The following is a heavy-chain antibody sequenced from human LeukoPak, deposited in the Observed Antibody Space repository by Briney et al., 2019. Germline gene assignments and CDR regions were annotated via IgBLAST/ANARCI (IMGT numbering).Heavy chain of an antibody. D-gene: IGHD3-22*01. CDR1: GFTFSNYW. V-gene: IGHV3-7*01. CDR2: IKTDGSEK. CDR3: ATYSSLNRREFQY. J-gene: IGHJ1*01. Sequence: GGSLRLSCEGSGFTFSNYWMGWVHQAPGKGLQWVANIKTDGSEKYYVDSVKGRFTISRDNAKNSLYLQMNSLRAEDTAVYYCATYSSLNRREFQYWGQGTLLTVSS.